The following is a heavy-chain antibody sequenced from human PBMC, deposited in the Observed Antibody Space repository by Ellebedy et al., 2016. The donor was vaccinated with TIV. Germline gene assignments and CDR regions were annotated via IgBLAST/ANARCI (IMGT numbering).Heavy chain of an antibody. V-gene: IGHV3-7*01. J-gene: IGHJ6*02. D-gene: IGHD3-3*01. CDR1: GFTFSNYW. CDR2: IKKDGSEK. CDR3: ARERGPYGVDGMDV. Sequence: PGGSLRLSCAASGFTFSNYWMNWVRQAPGKGLEWVANIKKDGSEKYYVDSVKGRFSISRDNAKNSLFLDIHSLRGEDTAVYYCARERGPYGVDGMDVWGQGTTVTVSS.